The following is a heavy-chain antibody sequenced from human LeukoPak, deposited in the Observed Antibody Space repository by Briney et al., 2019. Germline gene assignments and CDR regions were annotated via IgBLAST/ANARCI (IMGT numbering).Heavy chain of an antibody. D-gene: IGHD6-19*01. CDR3: ARGAVAGDVSLYSLDY. CDR1: GGSISSYY. Sequence: SETLSLTCTVSGGSISSYYWSWIRQPSGKGLEWIGYIYYSGSTNYNPSLKSRVTISVDTSKNQFSLKLSSVTAADTAVYYCARGAVAGDVSLYSLDYWGQGTLVTVSS. V-gene: IGHV4-59*01. J-gene: IGHJ4*02. CDR2: IYYSGST.